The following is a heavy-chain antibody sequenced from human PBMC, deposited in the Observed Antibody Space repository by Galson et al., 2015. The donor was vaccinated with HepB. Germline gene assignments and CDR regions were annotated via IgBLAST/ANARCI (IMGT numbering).Heavy chain of an antibody. V-gene: IGHV3-23*01. J-gene: IGHJ4*02. Sequence: SLRLSCAASGFTFSSYAMTWVRQAPGKGLEWVSGISGGGGTTYYADSVKGRFTISRDNSKNTLFLQMNSLRAEDTAVYYCAKKARRGAPPPSYFDYWGQGMLVTVSS. D-gene: IGHD3-10*01. CDR3: AKKARRGAPPPSYFDY. CDR2: ISGGGGTT. CDR1: GFTFSSYA.